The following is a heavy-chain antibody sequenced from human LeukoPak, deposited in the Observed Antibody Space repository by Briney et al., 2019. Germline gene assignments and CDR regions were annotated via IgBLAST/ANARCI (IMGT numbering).Heavy chain of an antibody. CDR2: IIPIFGTA. CDR1: GGTFSSYA. D-gene: IGHD6-19*01. CDR3: ARDSSGWYAVDY. J-gene: IGHJ4*02. V-gene: IGHV1-69*13. Sequence: GASVKVSCKASGGTFSSYAISWVRQAPGQGLEWMGGIIPIFGTANYAQKFQGRVTITADESTSTAYMELSSLRSEDTAVYYCARDSSGWYAVDYWGQGTLVTVSS.